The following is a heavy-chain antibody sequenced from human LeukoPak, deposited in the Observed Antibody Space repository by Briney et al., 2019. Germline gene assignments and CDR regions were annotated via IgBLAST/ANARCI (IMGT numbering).Heavy chain of an antibody. V-gene: IGHV3-7*01. Sequence: GGSLRLSCAASGYTFSNYWMHWVRQAPGKGLEWVANIKQDGSEKYYVDSVKGRFTISRDNAKNSLYLQMNSLRAEDTAVYYCARVGYSSSWYNYYYMDVWGKGTTVTVSS. CDR3: ARVGYSSSWYNYYYMDV. CDR1: GYTFSNYW. D-gene: IGHD6-13*01. CDR2: IKQDGSEK. J-gene: IGHJ6*03.